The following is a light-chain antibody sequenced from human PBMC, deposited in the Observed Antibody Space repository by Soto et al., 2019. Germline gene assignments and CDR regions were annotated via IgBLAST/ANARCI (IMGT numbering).Light chain of an antibody. CDR3: QQYNNLYT. J-gene: IGKJ2*01. CDR1: QSVSSN. V-gene: IGKV3-15*01. Sequence: EIVMTQSPATLSVSPGERATLSCRASQSVSSNLAWYQQKPGQAPRLLIYGASTRATGIPARFSGSGSGTEFTLTISSLQSEDFAVYCCQQYNNLYTFGPGTKLEIK. CDR2: GAS.